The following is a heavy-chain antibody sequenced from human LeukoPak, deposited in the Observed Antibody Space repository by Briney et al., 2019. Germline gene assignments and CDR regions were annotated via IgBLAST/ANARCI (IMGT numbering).Heavy chain of an antibody. CDR2: ISFDGTNK. CDR3: AREVAVSGTENGAFNV. CDR1: GFSFSSYA. J-gene: IGHJ6*02. D-gene: IGHD6-19*01. Sequence: PGRSLRLSCAASGFSFSSYAMHWVRQAPGKGLEWVAVISFDGTNKYYADSVKGRLTISRDNSENTLHLQMNSLRAEDTAVYFCAREVAVSGTENGAFNVWGPGTTVTVSS. V-gene: IGHV3-30-3*01.